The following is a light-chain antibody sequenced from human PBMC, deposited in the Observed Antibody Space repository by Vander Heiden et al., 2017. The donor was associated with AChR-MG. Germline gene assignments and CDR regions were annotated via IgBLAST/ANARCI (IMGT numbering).Light chain of an antibody. CDR1: QNIGGW. V-gene: IGKV1-5*03. CDR3: QQYHNYPET. J-gene: IGKJ1*01. CDR2: KAS. Sequence: DIQMTQSPSTLSASVGDRVTLTCRASQNIGGWLAWYQQKPGTAPNLLIYKASTLESGVPSRFSGSGSGTEFVLTISSLQPDDFATYYCQQYHNYPETFGQRTKVDFK.